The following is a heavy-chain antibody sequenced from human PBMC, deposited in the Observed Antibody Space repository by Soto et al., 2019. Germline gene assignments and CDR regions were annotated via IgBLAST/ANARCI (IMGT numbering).Heavy chain of an antibody. J-gene: IGHJ6*02. V-gene: IGHV3-30-3*01. CDR1: GFTFSSYA. Sequence: PGGSLRLSCAASGFTFSSYAMHCVRQAPGKGLEWVAVISYDGSNKYYADSVKGRFTISRDNSKNTLYLQMNSLRAEDTAVYYCARDYYRFNSGYGFSMDVWGQGTTVTVSS. CDR2: ISYDGSNK. CDR3: ARDYYRFNSGYGFSMDV. D-gene: IGHD5-12*01.